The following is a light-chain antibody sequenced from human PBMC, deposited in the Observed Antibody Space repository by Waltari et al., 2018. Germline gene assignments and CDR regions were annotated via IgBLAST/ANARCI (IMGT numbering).Light chain of an antibody. CDR1: QDISNS. CDR2: AAS. V-gene: IGKV1-NL1*01. Sequence: DIQMTQSPSSLSASVGDRVTITCRASQDISNSLAWYQQKPGKAPTLLLYAASRLESGVPSRFSGTGSGTDYTLTISSLQPGDFATYYCQQYYRTPPETFGQGTKVEIK. CDR3: QQYYRTPPET. J-gene: IGKJ1*01.